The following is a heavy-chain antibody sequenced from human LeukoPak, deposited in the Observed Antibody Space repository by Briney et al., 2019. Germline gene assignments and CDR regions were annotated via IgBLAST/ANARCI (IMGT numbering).Heavy chain of an antibody. CDR2: IKQDGSEK. CDR3: ARDTVFGVITGPRMDV. D-gene: IGHD3-3*01. Sequence: GGSLRLSCAASGFTFSSYWMSWVRQAPGKGLEWVANIKQDGSEKYYVDSVKGRFTISRDNAKNSLYLQMNSLRAEDTAVYYCARDTVFGVITGPRMDVWGQGTTVTVSS. J-gene: IGHJ6*02. CDR1: GFTFSSYW. V-gene: IGHV3-7*01.